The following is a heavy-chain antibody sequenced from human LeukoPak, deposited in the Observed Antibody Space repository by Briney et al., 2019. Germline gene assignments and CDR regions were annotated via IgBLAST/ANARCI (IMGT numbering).Heavy chain of an antibody. CDR2: IKQDGSGK. V-gene: IGHV3-7*01. CDR3: ARGNACDY. Sequence: AGGSLRLSCAASGFTVSSYWMTWVRQAPGKGLEWVANIKQDGSGKYYVDSVKGRFTISRDNAKNSLYLQMNSLRAEDTAVYYCARGNACDYWGQGTLVTVSS. D-gene: IGHD2-2*01. CDR1: GFTVSSYW. J-gene: IGHJ4*02.